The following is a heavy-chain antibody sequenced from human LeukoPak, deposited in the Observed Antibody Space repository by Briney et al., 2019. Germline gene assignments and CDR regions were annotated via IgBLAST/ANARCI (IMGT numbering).Heavy chain of an antibody. Sequence: GGSLRLSCAASGFTISSNYMNWVRQAPGKGLEWVSVIFNSGDTYYADSVKGRFTISRDTSKNTLYLQMNSLRVDDTAVYYCARDPAPATGAFDIWGPGTMVIIS. CDR2: IFNSGDT. D-gene: IGHD1-1*01. CDR3: ARDPAPATGAFDI. V-gene: IGHV3-53*01. CDR1: GFTISSNY. J-gene: IGHJ3*02.